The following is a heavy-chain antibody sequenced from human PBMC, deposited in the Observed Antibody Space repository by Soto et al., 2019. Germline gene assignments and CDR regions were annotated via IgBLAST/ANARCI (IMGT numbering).Heavy chain of an antibody. V-gene: IGHV3-30-3*01. Sequence: GSLRLCCAASVFTFSSYAMHWVRQAPGKGLEWVAVISYDGSNKYYADSVKGRFTISRDNSKNTLYLQMNSLRAEDTAVYYCARDFLQLAFLSGMDVWGQGTTVTVSS. CDR1: VFTFSSYA. CDR2: ISYDGSNK. J-gene: IGHJ6*02. D-gene: IGHD6-6*01. CDR3: ARDFLQLAFLSGMDV.